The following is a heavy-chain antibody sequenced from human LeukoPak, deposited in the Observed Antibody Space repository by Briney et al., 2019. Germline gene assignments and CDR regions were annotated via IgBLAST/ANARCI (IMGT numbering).Heavy chain of an antibody. CDR2: ISGSGGST. V-gene: IGHV3-23*01. J-gene: IGHJ4*02. CDR1: GFTLSSYA. D-gene: IGHD3-3*01. CDR3: AKYTSLRFLEWMGDRFDY. Sequence: GGSLRLSCAASGFTLSSYAMSWGRQAPGKGVEWVSAISGSGGSTYYADSVKGRFTISRDNSKNTLYLQMNSLRAEDTAVYYCAKYTSLRFLEWMGDRFDYWGQGTLVTVSS.